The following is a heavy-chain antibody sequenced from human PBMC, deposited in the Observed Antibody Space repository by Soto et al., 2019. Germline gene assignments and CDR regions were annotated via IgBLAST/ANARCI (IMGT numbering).Heavy chain of an antibody. D-gene: IGHD3-22*01. Sequence: LXLSCAASWFTFDCYNMHWVRQAPVNGLEWVSLISRDGTNTNYAESVKGRFTISRDNSKNSLYLQMNSLRTEDTALYYCVKETYYYDVSSYYPLGSWGQGTLVTVSS. CDR1: WFTFDCYN. V-gene: IGHV3-43*01. CDR2: ISRDGTNT. CDR3: VKETYYYDVSSYYPLGS. J-gene: IGHJ5*02.